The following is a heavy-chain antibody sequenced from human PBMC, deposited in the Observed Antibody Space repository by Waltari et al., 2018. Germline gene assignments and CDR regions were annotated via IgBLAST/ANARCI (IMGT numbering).Heavy chain of an antibody. D-gene: IGHD1-1*01. V-gene: IGHV1-2*02. CDR3: VRDVNDDPRGDY. CDR2: LHPKTGDR. Sequence: QVQLVQSGTEVTKPGASVEVSCQAFGYTFTAYFLHWVRQAPGQGLEWMGWLHPKTGDRNSAPRFQGRVTMTRDTSINTAYLKVTSLKSDDTAVYYCVRDVNDDPRGDYWGQGTLVTVSS. J-gene: IGHJ4*02. CDR1: GYTFTAYF.